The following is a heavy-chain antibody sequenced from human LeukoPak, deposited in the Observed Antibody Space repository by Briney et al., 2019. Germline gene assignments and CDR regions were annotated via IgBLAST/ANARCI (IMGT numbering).Heavy chain of an antibody. Sequence: ASVKVSCKTSGYTFTSYAINWVRQATGQGLEWMGWMNPCNGNTGFAQKFQGRLTMTRDTSISTAYMELRGLTSDDTAVYFCARGSSEEMATIADWGQGTLVTVSS. D-gene: IGHD5-24*01. J-gene: IGHJ4*02. V-gene: IGHV1-8*01. CDR3: ARGSSEEMATIAD. CDR2: MNPCNGNT. CDR1: GYTFTSYA.